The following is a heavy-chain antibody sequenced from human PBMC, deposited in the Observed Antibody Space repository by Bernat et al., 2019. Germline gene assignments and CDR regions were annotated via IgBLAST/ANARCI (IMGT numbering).Heavy chain of an antibody. CDR3: AKERDIVVVVAAFPYPDY. Sequence: EVQLLESGGGLVQPGGSLRLSCAASGFTFSSYAMSWVRQAPGKGLEWVSAISGSGGSTYYADSVKGRFTISRDNSKNTLYLQMNSLRAEDTAVYYCAKERDIVVVVAAFPYPDYWGQGTLVTVSS. V-gene: IGHV3-23*01. CDR2: ISGSGGST. D-gene: IGHD2-15*01. CDR1: GFTFSSYA. J-gene: IGHJ4*02.